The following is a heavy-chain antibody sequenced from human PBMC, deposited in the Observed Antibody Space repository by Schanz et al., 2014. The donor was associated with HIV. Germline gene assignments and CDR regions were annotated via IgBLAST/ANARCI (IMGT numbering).Heavy chain of an antibody. CDR2: IIPISGTA. D-gene: IGHD3-3*01. CDR1: GETFSNYV. J-gene: IGHJ5*02. V-gene: IGHV1-69*06. Sequence: QVQLVQSGAEVKKPGSSVRVSCKASGETFSNYVISWVRQAPGQGLEWMGGIIPISGTANYAQKFQGRVTITADKSTRTVYMELSSLRSEDTAVYYCARDLGGDFWSSQGGLDPWGQGTLVTVSS. CDR3: ARDLGGDFWSSQGGLDP.